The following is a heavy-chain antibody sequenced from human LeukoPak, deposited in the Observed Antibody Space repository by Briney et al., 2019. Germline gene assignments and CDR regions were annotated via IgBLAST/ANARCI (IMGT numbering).Heavy chain of an antibody. V-gene: IGHV3-74*01. CDR3: AREFRKPSTGD. D-gene: IGHD1-14*01. CDR2: IKSDGSGT. CDR1: GFTFSSYW. Sequence: GGSLRLSCAASGFTFSSYWMHWVRQAPGKGLVWVSRIKSDGSGTTYADSVKGRFTISRDNAKDTLYLQMNSLRAEDTAVYFCAREFRKPSTGDWGQGTLVTVSS. J-gene: IGHJ4*02.